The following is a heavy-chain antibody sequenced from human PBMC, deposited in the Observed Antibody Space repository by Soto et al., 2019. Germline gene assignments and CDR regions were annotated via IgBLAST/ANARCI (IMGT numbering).Heavy chain of an antibody. V-gene: IGHV1-3*01. J-gene: IGHJ5*02. CDR2: INAGNGNT. Sequence: ASVKVSCKASGYTFTSYAMHWVRQAPGQRLEWMGWINAGNGNTKYSQKFQGRVTITRDTSASTAYMELRSLRSEDTAVYYCARDGSSGWYWFDPWGQGTLVTVSS. CDR3: ARDGSSGWYWFDP. CDR1: GYTFTSYA. D-gene: IGHD6-19*01.